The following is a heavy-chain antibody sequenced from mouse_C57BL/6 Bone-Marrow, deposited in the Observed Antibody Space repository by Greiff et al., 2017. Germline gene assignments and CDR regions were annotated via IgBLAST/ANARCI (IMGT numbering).Heavy chain of an antibody. CDR3: ARAPIYYYGSGYVDV. CDR1: GYAFSSSW. V-gene: IGHV1-82*01. D-gene: IGHD1-1*01. Sequence: QVQLQQSGPELVKPGASVKISCKASGYAFSSSWMNWVKQRPGKGLEWIGRIYPGDGDTNYNGKFKGKATLTADKSSSTAYMQLSSLTSEDSAVYFCARAPIYYYGSGYVDVWGTGTTVTVSS. CDR2: IYPGDGDT. J-gene: IGHJ1*03.